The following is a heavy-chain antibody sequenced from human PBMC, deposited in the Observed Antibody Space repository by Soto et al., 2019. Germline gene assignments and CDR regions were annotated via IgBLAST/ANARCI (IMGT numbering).Heavy chain of an antibody. CDR2: ISSSSDNI. J-gene: IGHJ6*03. V-gene: IGHV3-48*01. D-gene: IGHD2-2*01. Sequence: EVQLVESGGGLVQPGGSPRLSCAASGFVFSSYHMNWVRQAPGTGLEWISYISSSSDNIYYADSVRGRFTISRDSAKNSLYLQMNSLRAEDTAVYYCAIDKGYCSSTSCYYDYYMDVWGKGTTVTVSS. CDR1: GFVFSSYH. CDR3: AIDKGYCSSTSCYYDYYMDV.